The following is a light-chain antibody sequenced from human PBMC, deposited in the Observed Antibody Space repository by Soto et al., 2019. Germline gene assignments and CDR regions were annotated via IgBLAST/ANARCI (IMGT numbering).Light chain of an antibody. V-gene: IGLV2-23*01. CDR2: EGS. CDR1: SSDVGSYNL. CDR3: CSYAGSSPHWV. Sequence: QSALTQPASVSGSPGQSSTISCTGTSSDVGSYNLVSWYQQHPGKAPKLMIYEGSKRPSGVSNRFSGSKSGNTASLTISGLQAEDEADYYCCSYAGSSPHWVFGGGTKLTVL. J-gene: IGLJ3*02.